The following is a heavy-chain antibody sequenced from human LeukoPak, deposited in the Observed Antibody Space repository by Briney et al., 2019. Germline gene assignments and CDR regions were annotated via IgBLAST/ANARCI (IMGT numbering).Heavy chain of an antibody. V-gene: IGHV4-31*03. J-gene: IGHJ6*02. CDR2: VYYSGST. CDR3: ARAKGTIFGVVKNYGMDV. Sequence: PSETLSLTCTVSGGSISSGGYYWSWIRQHPGKGLEWIGYVYYSGSTYYNPSLKSRVTISVDTSKNQFSLKLSSVTAADTAVYYCARAKGTIFGVVKNYGMDVWGQGTTVPVSS. CDR1: GGSISSGGYY. D-gene: IGHD3-3*01.